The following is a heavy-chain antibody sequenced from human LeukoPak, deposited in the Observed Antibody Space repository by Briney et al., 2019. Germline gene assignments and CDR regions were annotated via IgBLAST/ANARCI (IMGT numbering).Heavy chain of an antibody. CDR3: ARAYWDLPYFDY. D-gene: IGHD2-8*02. CDR2: INTYSGKT. CDR1: GYTFTSYG. J-gene: IGHJ4*02. Sequence: GASVKVSCKASGYTFTSYGISWVRQAPGHGLEWMGWINTYSGKTRLAQKFQGRVTMTTDTSTSTVYLELRSLRSADTAVYYCARAYWDLPYFDYWGQGTRFIVSS. V-gene: IGHV1-18*01.